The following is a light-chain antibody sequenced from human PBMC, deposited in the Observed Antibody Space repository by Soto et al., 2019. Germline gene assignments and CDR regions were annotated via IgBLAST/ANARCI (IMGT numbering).Light chain of an antibody. CDR3: QQSYITPWT. CDR1: HSISNS. Sequence: DIQLTQSPSSLSASVGDRVTITCRASHSISNSLNWYQQKPGKAPELLIYAASTLQSGAPSRFSGSGSGTDFTLTISSLQPEDVANYYCQQSYITPWTFGQGTKVEIK. J-gene: IGKJ1*01. V-gene: IGKV1-39*01. CDR2: AAS.